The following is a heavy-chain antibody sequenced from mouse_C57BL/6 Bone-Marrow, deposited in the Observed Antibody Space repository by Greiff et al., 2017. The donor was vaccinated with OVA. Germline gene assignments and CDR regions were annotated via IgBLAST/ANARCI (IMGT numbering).Heavy chain of an antibody. CDR1: GFTFTNYY. CDR2: IRNKPNGSTT. CDR3: ARYKGRVAVDYFDY. Sequence: EVMLVESGGGLVQPGDSLSLSCAASGFTFTNYYMSWVRRPPGKALEWLAFIRNKPNGSTTEYSASVKGRFTISRDNSQSILYLQMNALRAEDSATYYCARYKGRVAVDYFDYWGQGTALTVSS. J-gene: IGHJ2*01. V-gene: IGHV7-3*01. D-gene: IGHD1-1*01.